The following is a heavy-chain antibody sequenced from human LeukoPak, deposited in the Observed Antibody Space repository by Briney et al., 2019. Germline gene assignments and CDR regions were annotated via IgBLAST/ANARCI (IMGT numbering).Heavy chain of an antibody. Sequence: ASVKVSCKASGYTFTDIDINWIGQATGQGLEWIGWINTKNGDTGFAQRFQGRVTMTRDTSISTAYLDLSGLTSEDTAVYYCARRRDGYNHDYWGQGTLVTVSS. CDR3: ARRRDGYNHDY. J-gene: IGHJ4*02. CDR2: INTKNGDT. D-gene: IGHD5-24*01. CDR1: GYTFTDID. V-gene: IGHV1-8*02.